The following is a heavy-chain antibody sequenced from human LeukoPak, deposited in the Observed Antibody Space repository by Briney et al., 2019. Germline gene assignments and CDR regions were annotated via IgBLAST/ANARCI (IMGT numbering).Heavy chain of an antibody. Sequence: ASVKVSSKASGYTFTSHFMHWVRQAPGQGLEWMGIINPRGGSTSYTQKFQGRVTMTRDTSTSTVYMELSSLRSEDTAVYYCAREWSSDSSGPLGIDYWGQGTLVTVSS. CDR1: GYTFTSHF. CDR2: INPRGGST. D-gene: IGHD6-19*01. CDR3: AREWSSDSSGPLGIDY. V-gene: IGHV1-46*01. J-gene: IGHJ4*02.